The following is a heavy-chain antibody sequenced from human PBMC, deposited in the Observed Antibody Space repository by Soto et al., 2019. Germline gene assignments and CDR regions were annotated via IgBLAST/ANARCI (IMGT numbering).Heavy chain of an antibody. Sequence: EVQLVESGGGLVQPGGSVRLSCAASKFTITSYWMHWVRQAPGKGLVWVSRINSDGSSISYADAVKGRFTISRDNAKNTLDRQMNSLRGEGTAVYYCAREVSHGYVLRGMDVWGQGTTVTVFS. D-gene: IGHD5-18*01. CDR1: KFTITSYW. J-gene: IGHJ6*02. CDR3: AREVSHGYVLRGMDV. CDR2: INSDGSSI. V-gene: IGHV3-74*01.